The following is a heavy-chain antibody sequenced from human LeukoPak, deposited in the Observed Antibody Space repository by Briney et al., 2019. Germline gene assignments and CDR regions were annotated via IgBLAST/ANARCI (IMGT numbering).Heavy chain of an antibody. D-gene: IGHD6-6*01. CDR1: GFTFDDYA. J-gene: IGHJ4*02. V-gene: IGHV3-9*01. CDR3: AKDSSSGGHYFDY. Sequence: GRSLRLSCAASGFTFDDYAMHWVRQAPGEGLEWVSGISWNSGSIAYADFVRGRFTICRDNVKNSLFLELNSLRPEDTALYYCAKDSSSGGHYFDYWGQGTLLTVSS. CDR2: ISWNSGSI.